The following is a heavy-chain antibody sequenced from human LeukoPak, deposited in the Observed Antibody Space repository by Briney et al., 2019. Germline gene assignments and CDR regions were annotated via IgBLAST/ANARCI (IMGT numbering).Heavy chain of an antibody. CDR1: GGSISSGDYY. Sequence: PSQTLSLTCTVSGGSISSGDYYWSWIRQPPGKGLEWIGYIYYSGSTYYNPSLKSRVTISVDTSKNQFSLRLSSVTAADTAVHYCARDSTGNQNGQIDSSGWYFDYWGQGTLVTVSS. V-gene: IGHV4-30-4*08. CDR3: ARDSTGNQNGQIDSSGWYFDY. D-gene: IGHD6-19*01. CDR2: IYYSGST. J-gene: IGHJ4*02.